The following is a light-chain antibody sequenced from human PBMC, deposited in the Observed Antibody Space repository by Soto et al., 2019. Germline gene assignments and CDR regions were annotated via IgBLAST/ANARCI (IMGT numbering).Light chain of an antibody. J-gene: IGKJ4*01. V-gene: IGKV3-20*01. CDR3: QQYGRSPLT. CDR1: QYVDYNY. Sequence: EIVLTQSPGTVSLSPGQRATLSCRASQYVDYNYLAWYQQKPGQAPRLLINGVSTRAAGISDRFSGSGSGTDFTLTISRLEPEDFAVYHCQQYGRSPLTFGGGTKVEIK. CDR2: GVS.